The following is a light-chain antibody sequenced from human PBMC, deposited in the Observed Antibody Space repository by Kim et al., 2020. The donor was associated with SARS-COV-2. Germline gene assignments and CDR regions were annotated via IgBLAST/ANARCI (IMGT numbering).Light chain of an antibody. J-gene: IGKJ5*01. CDR3: QQYAYWRA. CDR2: GAS. Sequence: LYPGESATPSCRASQSISSSLGWYQHQPGQAPRVLIYGASARATGIPARFSGSGSGTEFTLTISNLQSEDFAVYYCQQYAYWRAFGQGTRLEIK. V-gene: IGKV3-15*01. CDR1: QSISSS.